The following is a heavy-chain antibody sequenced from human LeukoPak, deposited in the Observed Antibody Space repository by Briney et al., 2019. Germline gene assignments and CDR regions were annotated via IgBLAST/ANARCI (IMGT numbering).Heavy chain of an antibody. CDR1: GFSFSSYA. CDR2: IGDSGEST. J-gene: IGHJ4*02. Sequence: GGSLRLSCAASGFSFSSYAMSWVRQAPGKGLEWVSGIGDSGESTYYADFVKGRFTISRDNSKNALYLQMNSLRAEDTAIYYCAKDLIAVAGTFDYGGQGTLVTVSS. CDR3: AKDLIAVAGTFDY. V-gene: IGHV3-23*01. D-gene: IGHD6-19*01.